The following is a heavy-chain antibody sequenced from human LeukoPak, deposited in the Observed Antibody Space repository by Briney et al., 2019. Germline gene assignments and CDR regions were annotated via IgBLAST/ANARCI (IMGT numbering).Heavy chain of an antibody. CDR3: ARDRGAAKWGTTTVTTEFDY. Sequence: NSGGSLRLSCAASGFTFSSYSMNWVRQAPGKGLEWVSSISSSSSYIYYADSVKGRFTISRDNAKNSLYLQMNSLRAEDTAVYYCARDRGAAKWGTTTVTTEFDYWGQGTLVTVSS. CDR2: ISSSSSYI. J-gene: IGHJ4*02. V-gene: IGHV3-21*01. CDR1: GFTFSSYS. D-gene: IGHD4-17*01.